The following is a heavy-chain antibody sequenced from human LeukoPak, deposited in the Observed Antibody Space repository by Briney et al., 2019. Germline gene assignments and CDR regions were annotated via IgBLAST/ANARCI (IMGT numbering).Heavy chain of an antibody. D-gene: IGHD5-24*01. CDR3: ARAGWLQYYYFDY. V-gene: IGHV1-69*06. CDR2: IIPIFGTA. Sequence: GSSVKVSCKAPGGTFSSYAISWVRQAPGQGLEWMGGIIPIFGTAKYAQKFQGRVTITADTSTSTAYMELSSLRSEDTAVYYCARAGWLQYYYFDYWGQGTLVTVSS. CDR1: GGTFSSYA. J-gene: IGHJ4*02.